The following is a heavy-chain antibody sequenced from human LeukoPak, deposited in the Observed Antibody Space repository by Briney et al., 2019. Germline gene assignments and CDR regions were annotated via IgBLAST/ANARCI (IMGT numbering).Heavy chain of an antibody. J-gene: IGHJ4*02. V-gene: IGHV3-30-3*01. CDR1: GFTFSSYA. Sequence: GGSLRLSCAASGFTFSSYAMHWVRQAPGKGLEWVAVISYDGSNKYYADSVKGRFTISRDNSKNTLYLQMNSLRAEDTAVYYCARDGDGSGSYRHWGQGTLVTVSS. D-gene: IGHD3-10*01. CDR2: ISYDGSNK. CDR3: ARDGDGSGSYRH.